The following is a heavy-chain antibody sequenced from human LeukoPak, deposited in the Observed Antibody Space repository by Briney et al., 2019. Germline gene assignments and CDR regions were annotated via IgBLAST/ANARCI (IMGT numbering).Heavy chain of an antibody. CDR2: ISRSSNYK. V-gene: IGHV3-21*04. CDR3: ASHTVVVTATHDAFAF. J-gene: IGHJ3*01. D-gene: IGHD2-21*02. CDR1: GYTLTELS. Sequence: SCKVSGYTLTELSMHWVRQAPGKGLEWVSSISRSSNYKYYADSVKGRFTISRDNAKDSLYLQMNSLRAEDTAVYYCASHTVVVTATHDAFAFWGQGTMVTVSS.